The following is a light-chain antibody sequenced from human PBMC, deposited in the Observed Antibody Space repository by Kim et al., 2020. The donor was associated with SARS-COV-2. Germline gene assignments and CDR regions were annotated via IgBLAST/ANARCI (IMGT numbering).Light chain of an antibody. CDR1: QSISSTY. Sequence: EVVLTQSPGTLSLSPGERVTLSCRASQSISSTYVAWYQQKPGQSPRLFIYSASGRAAGVPDRFSGSGSGTDFTLTISRLEPEDFAVYYCKHYGSSPLPTFGQGTKVDIK. CDR3: KHYGSSPLPT. CDR2: SAS. V-gene: IGKV3-20*01. J-gene: IGKJ1*01.